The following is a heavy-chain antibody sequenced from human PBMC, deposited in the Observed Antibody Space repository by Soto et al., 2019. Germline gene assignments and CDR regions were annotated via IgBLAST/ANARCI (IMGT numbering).Heavy chain of an antibody. CDR1: GGSISSSSYY. Sequence: PSETLSLTCTVSGGSISSSSYYWGWIRQPPGKGLEWIGCIYYSGSTNYNPSLKSRVTISVDTSKNQFSLKLSSVTAADTAVYYCARLTDCGGDCPLFDYWGQGTLVTVSS. CDR2: IYYSGST. V-gene: IGHV4-39*07. D-gene: IGHD2-21*02. CDR3: ARLTDCGGDCPLFDY. J-gene: IGHJ4*02.